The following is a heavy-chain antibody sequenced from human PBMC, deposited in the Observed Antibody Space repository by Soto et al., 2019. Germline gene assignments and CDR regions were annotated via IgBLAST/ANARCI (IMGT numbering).Heavy chain of an antibody. CDR3: AKERGLYSSGCYFRVPVYP. CDR2: ISYDGSNK. V-gene: IGHV3-30*18. CDR1: GFTFSSYG. Sequence: GGSLRLSCAASGFTFSSYGMQWVRQAPGKGLEWVAVISYDGSNKYYADSVKGRFTISRDNSKNTLYLQMNSLRAEDTAVYYCAKERGLYSSGCYFRVPVYPWGQGTLVTVSS. D-gene: IGHD6-19*01. J-gene: IGHJ5*02.